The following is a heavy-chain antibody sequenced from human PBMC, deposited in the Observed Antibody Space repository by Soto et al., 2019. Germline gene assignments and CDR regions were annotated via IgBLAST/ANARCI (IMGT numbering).Heavy chain of an antibody. Sequence: ASVKVSCKASGYTFTRPYIHWVRQAPGQGLEWMGITNTSGGNTNYAPRFQGRVTMTCDTSTSTVYMELRSLRSEDTAVYYCARASTTYSRGYYSAVDYWGQGTLVTVSS. CDR2: TNTSGGNT. CDR3: ARASTTYSRGYYSAVDY. J-gene: IGHJ4*02. D-gene: IGHD3-22*01. V-gene: IGHV1-46*01. CDR1: GYTFTRPY.